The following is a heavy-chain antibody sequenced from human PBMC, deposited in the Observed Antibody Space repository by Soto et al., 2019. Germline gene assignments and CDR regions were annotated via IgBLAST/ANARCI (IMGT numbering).Heavy chain of an antibody. CDR1: GFTCSAYG. CDR2: ISYAGRNK. J-gene: IGHJ4*01. V-gene: IGHV3-30*18. CDR3: AKDGHSGGDDYGDSDYFDY. Sequence: QVQLVESGGVVVQPGRSLRLSCAASGFTCSAYGMHWVRQAPGKGLEWVVFISYAGRNKYYADSVKGRFAISRDNSKTTLLLPMSTLRGEYTAVYYCAKDGHSGGDDYGDSDYFDYWGHRTLVNVSS. D-gene: IGHD4-17*01.